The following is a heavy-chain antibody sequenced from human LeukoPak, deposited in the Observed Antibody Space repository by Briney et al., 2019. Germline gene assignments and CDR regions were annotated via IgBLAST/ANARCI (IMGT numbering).Heavy chain of an antibody. CDR1: GFTFSSYG. Sequence: LPGGSLRLSCAASGFTFSSYGMHWVRQAPGKGLEWVALISYDGSNKYYADSVKGRFTISRDNSKNTLYLQMNSLRAEDTAVYYCAKGGASSSWYDAFDIWGQGTMVTVSS. CDR3: AKGGASSSWYDAFDI. D-gene: IGHD6-13*01. V-gene: IGHV3-30*18. CDR2: ISYDGSNK. J-gene: IGHJ3*02.